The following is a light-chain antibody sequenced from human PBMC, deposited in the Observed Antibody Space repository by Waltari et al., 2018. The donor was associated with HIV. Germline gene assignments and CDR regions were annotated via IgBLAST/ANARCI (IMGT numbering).Light chain of an antibody. CDR3: ATWDDSLNGPV. Sequence: QSVLTQPPSASGTPGQRVTISCSGSISNIGSNTVNWYQQLPGTAPKRLIYTTIHRPAGVPDRFSGSKSGASASRAISGLQSDDEADYYCATWDDSLNGPVFGGGTKLTVL. CDR2: TTI. J-gene: IGLJ3*02. V-gene: IGLV1-44*01. CDR1: ISNIGSNT.